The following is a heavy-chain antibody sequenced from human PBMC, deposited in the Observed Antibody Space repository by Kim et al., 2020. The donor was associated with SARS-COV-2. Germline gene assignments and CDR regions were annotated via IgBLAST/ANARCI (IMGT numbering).Heavy chain of an antibody. D-gene: IGHD6-13*01. CDR3: STNLAAAGVV. J-gene: IGHJ4*02. CDR2: GDKT. Sequence: GDKTYYVESVKGRLTISRDNSKNTLYLQMSSLRVEDTAVYYCSTNLAAAGVVWGQGTLVTVSS. V-gene: IGHV3-66*01.